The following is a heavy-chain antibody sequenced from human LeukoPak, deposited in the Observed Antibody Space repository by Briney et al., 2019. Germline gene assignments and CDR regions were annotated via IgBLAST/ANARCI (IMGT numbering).Heavy chain of an antibody. Sequence: WASVKVSCKASGYTFTSYDTNWVRQAPGQGLEWMGWMNPNTANTGYAQKFQGRVTITRNTSISTSYMELNSLRSEDTAVYYCARGEYSGSYYYFAYWGQGTLVTVSS. CDR3: ARGEYSGSYYYFAY. CDR1: GYTFTSYD. V-gene: IGHV1-8*01. D-gene: IGHD1-26*01. CDR2: MNPNTANT. J-gene: IGHJ4*02.